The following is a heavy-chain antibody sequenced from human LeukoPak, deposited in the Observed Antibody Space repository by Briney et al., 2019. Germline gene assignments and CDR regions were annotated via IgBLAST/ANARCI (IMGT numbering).Heavy chain of an antibody. CDR2: IYHNGNT. J-gene: IGHJ3*02. Sequence: PSGTLSLTCAVSGGSISSSNWWNWVRQPPGKGLEWIGEIYHNGNTNYNPSLKSRLTMSLDKSKNQFSLKLSSVTAADTAVYYCARAVSYCGGDCYEAFDIWGQGTMVTVSS. V-gene: IGHV4-4*02. CDR3: ARAVSYCGGDCYEAFDI. CDR1: GGSISSSNW. D-gene: IGHD2-21*01.